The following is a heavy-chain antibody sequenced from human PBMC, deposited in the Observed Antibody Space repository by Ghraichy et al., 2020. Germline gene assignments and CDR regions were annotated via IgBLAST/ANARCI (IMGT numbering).Heavy chain of an antibody. CDR3: ARGRITMIVVKRGAFDI. J-gene: IGHJ3*02. CDR2: INHSGST. V-gene: IGHV4-34*01. CDR1: GGSFSGYY. Sequence: SETLSLTCAVYGGSFSGYYWSWIRQPPGKGLEWIGEINHSGSTNYNPSLKSRVTISVDTSKNQFSLKLSSVTAADTAVYYCARGRITMIVVKRGAFDIWGQGTMVTVSS. D-gene: IGHD3-22*01.